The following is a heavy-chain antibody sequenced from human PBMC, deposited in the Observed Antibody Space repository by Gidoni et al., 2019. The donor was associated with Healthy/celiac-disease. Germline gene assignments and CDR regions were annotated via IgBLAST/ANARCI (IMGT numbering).Heavy chain of an antibody. D-gene: IGHD3-10*01. CDR1: GYSFTSYW. V-gene: IGHV5-51*01. J-gene: IGHJ4*02. CDR3: ARPALWFRELFFDY. CDR2: IYPGDSDT. Sequence: EVQLVQSGAEVQKPGESRTISGKGSGYSFTSYWIGWVRQMPGKGLEWMGIIYPGDSDTIYSPSFQGQVTISADKSISTAYLQWSSLKASDTAMYYCARPALWFRELFFDYWGQGTLVTVSS.